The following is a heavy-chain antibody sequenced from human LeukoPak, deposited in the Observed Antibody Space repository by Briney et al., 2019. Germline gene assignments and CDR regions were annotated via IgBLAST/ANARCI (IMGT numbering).Heavy chain of an antibody. V-gene: IGHV1-8*01. J-gene: IGHJ4*02. CDR3: TRGYGGNDY. CDR2: MSPNSGNI. CDR1: GYTFTGYD. Sequence: GASVKLSCKASGYTFTGYDINWLRQATGQGLEWMGWMSPNSGNIGYAQKFQGRVTITRNTSISTAYMELSSLRSEDTAVYYCTRGYGGNDYWGQGTLITVSS. D-gene: IGHD4-23*01.